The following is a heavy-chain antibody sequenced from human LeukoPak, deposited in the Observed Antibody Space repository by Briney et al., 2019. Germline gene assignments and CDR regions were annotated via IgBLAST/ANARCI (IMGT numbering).Heavy chain of an antibody. Sequence: ASVTVSCKASGYTFTSYGISWVRQAPGQGLEWMGWISAYNGNTNYAQKLQGRATMTTDTSTSTAYMELRSLRSDDTAVYYCARDTPRDDYVWGSYRFDYWGQGTLVTVSS. J-gene: IGHJ4*02. D-gene: IGHD3-16*01. CDR3: ARDTPRDDYVWGSYRFDY. CDR2: ISAYNGNT. V-gene: IGHV1-18*01. CDR1: GYTFTSYG.